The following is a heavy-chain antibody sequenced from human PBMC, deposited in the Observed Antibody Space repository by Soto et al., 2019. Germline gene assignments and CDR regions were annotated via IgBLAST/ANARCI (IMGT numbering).Heavy chain of an antibody. V-gene: IGHV3-7*05. J-gene: IGHJ4*02. D-gene: IGHD3-16*01. Sequence: EVQLGESGGGLVQPGGSLRLSCAVSGCTFSNSWLSWVRQAPGKGLEWVANINQDGSDKYYVDSVKGRFTISRDNAKNSLYLQMNSLRAEDTAIYYCARVSPVMSPGYWGQGTLVTVSS. CDR3: ARVSPVMSPGY. CDR1: GCTFSNSW. CDR2: INQDGSDK.